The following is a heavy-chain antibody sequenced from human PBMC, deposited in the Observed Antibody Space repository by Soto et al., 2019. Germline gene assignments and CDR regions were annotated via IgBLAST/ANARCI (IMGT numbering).Heavy chain of an antibody. CDR3: AREFYYDSSGYYYGSGDYYYYGMDV. CDR1: GYTFTGYY. V-gene: IGHV1-2*04. J-gene: IGHJ6*02. D-gene: IGHD3-22*01. CDR2: INPNSGGT. Sequence: WASVKVSCKASGYTFTGYYMHWVRQAPGQGLEWMGWINPNSGGTNYAQKFQGWVTMTRDTSISTAYMELSRLRSDDTAVYYCAREFYYDSSGYYYGSGDYYYYGMDVWGQGTTVTVSS.